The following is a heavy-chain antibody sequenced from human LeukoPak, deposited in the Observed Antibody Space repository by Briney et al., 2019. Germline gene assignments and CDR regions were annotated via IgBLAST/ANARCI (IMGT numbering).Heavy chain of an antibody. D-gene: IGHD2/OR15-2a*01. CDR2: ISSSGSAI. Sequence: GGSLRLSCVVSGFTFRSYEMNWVRQAPGKGLEWVSHISSSGSAIYYADSVKGRFTISRDNAKNSLYLQLNNLRAEDTAVYYCVRAYFSFWYFDYWGQGTLVTVSS. CDR3: VRAYFSFWYFDY. J-gene: IGHJ4*02. CDR1: GFTFRSYE. V-gene: IGHV3-48*03.